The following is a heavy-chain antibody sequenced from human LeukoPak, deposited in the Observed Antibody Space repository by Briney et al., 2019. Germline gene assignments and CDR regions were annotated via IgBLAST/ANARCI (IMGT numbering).Heavy chain of an antibody. D-gene: IGHD2-2*01. V-gene: IGHV4-39*01. CDR1: GGSISSSRYY. CDR2: IYYSGST. J-gene: IGHJ3*02. CDR3: AGFPARGDIVVVPAASDAFDI. Sequence: SETLSLTCTVSGGSISSSRYYWGWIRQPPGKGLEWIGSIYYSGSTYYNPSLKSRVTISVDTSKIQFSLKLSSVTAADTAVYYCAGFPARGDIVVVPAASDAFDIWGQGTMVTVSS.